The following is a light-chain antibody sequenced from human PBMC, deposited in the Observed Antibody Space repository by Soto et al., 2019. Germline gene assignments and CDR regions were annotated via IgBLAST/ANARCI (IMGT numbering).Light chain of an antibody. J-gene: IGKJ5*01. V-gene: IGKV1-33*01. CDR3: QQFYDLPIT. Sequence: DIQMTQSPASLSAPVGDRDTIPCQASQDISDVLNWYQQQPGKAPKVLIYDASKLQTGVPSRFSGRGSGKDFTFTISSLQPDDSGTYYCQQFYDLPITFGQGTRLEI. CDR2: DAS. CDR1: QDISDV.